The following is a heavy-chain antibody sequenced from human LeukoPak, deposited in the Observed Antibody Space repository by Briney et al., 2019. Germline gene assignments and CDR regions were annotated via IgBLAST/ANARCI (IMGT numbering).Heavy chain of an antibody. J-gene: IGHJ4*02. CDR2: INHSGST. CDR1: GGSFSSYY. Sequence: SETLSLTCAVYGGSFSSYYWSWIRQPPGKGLEWIGKINHSGSTNYNPSLKSRVTISVDMSKNQFSLKLSSVTAADTAVYYCAGLIYYDSSGYLDYWGQGSLVTVSS. D-gene: IGHD3-22*01. CDR3: AGLIYYDSSGYLDY. V-gene: IGHV4-34*01.